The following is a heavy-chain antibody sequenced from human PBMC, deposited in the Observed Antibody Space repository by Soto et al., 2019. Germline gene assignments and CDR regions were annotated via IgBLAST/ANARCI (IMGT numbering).Heavy chain of an antibody. D-gene: IGHD6-13*01. J-gene: IGHJ4*02. CDR1: GFTFSSYA. V-gene: IGHV3-23*01. Sequence: GGSLRLSCAASGFTFSSYAMSWVRQAPGKGLEWVSAISGSGGSTYYADSVKGRFTISRDNSKNTLYLQMNSLRAEDTAVYYCALGGSSSCPNYFDYWDQGTLVTVPQ. CDR3: ALGGSSSCPNYFDY. CDR2: ISGSGGST.